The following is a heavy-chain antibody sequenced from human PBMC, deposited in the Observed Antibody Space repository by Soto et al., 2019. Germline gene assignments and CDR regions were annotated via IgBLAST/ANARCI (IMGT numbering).Heavy chain of an antibody. J-gene: IGHJ5*02. CDR3: ANDFWSGYS. CDR1: GSTFSRYE. Sequence: PGGSLRLSCAASGSTFSRYEMNWVRQAPGKGLEWVSYISGSSSMIYYADSVKGRFTISRDNAKNSLYLQMNSLRAEDTAVYYCANDFWSGYSWGQGTLVTVSS. V-gene: IGHV3-48*03. D-gene: IGHD3-3*01. CDR2: ISGSSSMI.